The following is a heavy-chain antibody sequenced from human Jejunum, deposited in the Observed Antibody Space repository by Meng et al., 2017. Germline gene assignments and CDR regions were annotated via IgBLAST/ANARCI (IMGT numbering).Heavy chain of an antibody. V-gene: IGHV4-61*08. D-gene: IGHD1-26*01. J-gene: IGHJ4*02. Sequence: GQLQGSGPGLGRPSGTLSLICTVSGGSVSRAGYQWGWIRQPPGKGLEWIGYASTNYNPSLKSRVTISLDTSRNQFSLSLSSVTAADTAVYYCARDHMGSLDYWGQGILVTVSS. CDR3: ARDHMGSLDY. CDR1: GGSVSRAGYQ. CDR2: AST.